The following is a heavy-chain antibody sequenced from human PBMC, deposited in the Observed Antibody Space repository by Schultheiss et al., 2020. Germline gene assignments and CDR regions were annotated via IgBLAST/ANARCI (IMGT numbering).Heavy chain of an antibody. J-gene: IGHJ5*02. D-gene: IGHD2-2*01. CDR1: GYTVTGYY. Sequence: ASVKVSCKASGYTVTGYYMHWVRQAPGQGLEWMGWISGKNGNTKYAQKIQGRVTMTRDTSISTAYMELRSLRSDDTAVYYCAKDLGYCNSTSCYDWFDPWGQGTLVTVSS. CDR2: ISGKNGNT. CDR3: AKDLGYCNSTSCYDWFDP. V-gene: IGHV1-2*02.